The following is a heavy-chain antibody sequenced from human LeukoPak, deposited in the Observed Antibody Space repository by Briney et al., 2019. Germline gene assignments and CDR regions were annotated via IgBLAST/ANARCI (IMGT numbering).Heavy chain of an antibody. J-gene: IGHJ4*02. CDR2: IYYSGIT. V-gene: IGHV4-30-4*01. CDR1: GGSISSGDYY. Sequence: SETLSLTGTVSGGSISSGDYYGSWIRQPPGKGLEWMGYIYYSGITYYNPSLKSRVTRSVDTSNNQFSVKLSALTPPYTSLYYCARAITMVRGVLGFDYWGQGTLVTVSS. D-gene: IGHD3-10*01. CDR3: ARAITMVRGVLGFDY.